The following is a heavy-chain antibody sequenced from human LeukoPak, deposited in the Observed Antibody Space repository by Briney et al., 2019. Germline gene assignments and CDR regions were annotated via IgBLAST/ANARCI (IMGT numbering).Heavy chain of an antibody. CDR3: ARDRDGGDYYYYMDV. D-gene: IGHD2-15*01. J-gene: IGHJ6*03. Sequence: SETLSLTCSVSGGSISTYYWTWIRQPPGKGLEWIGYIYYTGSTNYNPSLKSRVTMSVDTSKNQFSLKLSSVTAADTAVYYCARDRDGGDYYYYMDVWGKGTTVTVSS. V-gene: IGHV4-59*12. CDR2: IYYTGST. CDR1: GGSISTYY.